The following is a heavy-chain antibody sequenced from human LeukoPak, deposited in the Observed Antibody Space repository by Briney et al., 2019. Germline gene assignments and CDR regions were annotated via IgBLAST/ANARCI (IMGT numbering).Heavy chain of an antibody. D-gene: IGHD1-14*01. CDR3: AREAWDLTGRAPVI. J-gene: IGHJ4*02. Sequence: ASVKVSCKASGYTFTGYYMHWVRQAPGQGLEWMGWINPNSGGTNYAQKFQGRVTMTRDTSISTAYMELSRLRSDDTAVYYCAREAWDLTGRAPVIWGQGTLVTVSS. CDR1: GYTFTGYY. V-gene: IGHV1-2*02. CDR2: INPNSGGT.